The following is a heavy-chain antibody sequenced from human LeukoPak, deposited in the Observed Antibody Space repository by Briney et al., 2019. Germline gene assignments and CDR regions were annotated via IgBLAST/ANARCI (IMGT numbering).Heavy chain of an antibody. D-gene: IGHD3-9*01. CDR2: INHSGST. Sequence: SETLSLTCAVYGGSFSGYYWSWIRQPPEKGLEWIGEINHSGSTNYNPSLKSRVTISVDTSKNQFSLKLSSVTAADTAVYYCARTRLLVTPYYFDYWGQGTLVTVSS. CDR3: ARTRLLVTPYYFDY. V-gene: IGHV4-34*01. CDR1: GGSFSGYY. J-gene: IGHJ4*02.